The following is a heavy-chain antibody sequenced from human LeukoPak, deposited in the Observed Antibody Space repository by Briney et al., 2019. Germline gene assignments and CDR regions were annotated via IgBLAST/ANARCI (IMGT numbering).Heavy chain of an antibody. V-gene: IGHV4-34*01. Sequence: SETLSLTCAVYGGSFSGYYWSWIRQPPGKGLEWIGEINLSGSTNYNPSLKSRVTISVDTSNNQFSLKLTSVTAADTAVYFCARAAASGNYFDYWGRGTLVTVSS. D-gene: IGHD6-13*01. CDR3: ARAAASGNYFDY. CDR1: GGSFSGYY. J-gene: IGHJ4*02. CDR2: INLSGST.